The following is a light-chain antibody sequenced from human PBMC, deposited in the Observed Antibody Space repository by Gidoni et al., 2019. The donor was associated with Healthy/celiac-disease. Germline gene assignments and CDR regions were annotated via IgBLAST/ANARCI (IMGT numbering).Light chain of an antibody. V-gene: IGLV1-47*01. CDR3: AAWDDSLSGPV. J-gene: IGLJ3*02. CDR1: STNIGSNY. Sequence: QSVLTPPPSASGTPGQRVTISCSGSSTNIGSNYVYCYQQHPGTAPKLLIYRNNQRPSGVPYRFSGAKSGTSASLAISGLRSEDEADYYCAAWDDSLSGPVFGGGTKLTVL. CDR2: RNN.